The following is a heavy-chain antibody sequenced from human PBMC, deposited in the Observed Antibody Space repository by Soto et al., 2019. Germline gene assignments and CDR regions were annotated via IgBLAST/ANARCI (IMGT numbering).Heavy chain of an antibody. CDR3: ARPAGPFDY. V-gene: IGHV3-30*04. CDR1: GFTFRSFA. Sequence: QVQLVESGGGVVQPGRSLRLSCTASGFTFRSFAMHWVRQAPGKGLEWLALVSFDGRNKYYADSVKGRFTISRDSSNSTVFLQMTGLRSEDTGVYYCARPAGPFDYWGQGTVVTVSS. J-gene: IGHJ4*02. CDR2: VSFDGRNK.